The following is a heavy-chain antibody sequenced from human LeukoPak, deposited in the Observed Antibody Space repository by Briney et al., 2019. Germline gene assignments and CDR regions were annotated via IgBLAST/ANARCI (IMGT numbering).Heavy chain of an antibody. Sequence: SETLPLTCTVSGGSISSSSYYWGWIRQPPGKGLEWIGSIYYSGSTYYSPSLKSRVTISVDTSKNQFSLKLSSVTAADTAVYYCARESKLWYQIDYWGQGTLVTVSS. J-gene: IGHJ4*02. CDR1: GGSISSSSYY. D-gene: IGHD2-15*01. CDR2: IYYSGST. V-gene: IGHV4-39*07. CDR3: ARESKLWYQIDY.